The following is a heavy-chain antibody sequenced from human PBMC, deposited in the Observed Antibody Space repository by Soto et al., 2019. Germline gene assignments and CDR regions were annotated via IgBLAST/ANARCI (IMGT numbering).Heavy chain of an antibody. CDR3: ARAQFYSGSGNFNYHMFDS. CDR1: GGSISGTGSS. CDR2: IYRSGTT. D-gene: IGHD3-10*01. V-gene: IGHV4-30-2*01. J-gene: IGHJ5*01. Sequence: PSETLSLTCAVSGGSISGTGSSWSWIRQPPGGRLEWLGYIYRSGTTLYYPSLKTRLTMSLDTSKNQFSLTLNSVTAADTAVYYCARAQFYSGSGNFNYHMFDSWGQGTPVTVSS.